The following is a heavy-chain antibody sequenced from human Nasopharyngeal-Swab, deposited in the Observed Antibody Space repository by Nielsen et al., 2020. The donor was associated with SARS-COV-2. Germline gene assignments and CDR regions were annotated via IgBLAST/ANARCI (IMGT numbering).Heavy chain of an antibody. Sequence: SETLSLTCAVSGGSISSSNWWSWVRQPPGKGLEWIGEIYHSGSTNYNPSLKSRVTISVDKSKNQFSLKLGSVTAADTAVYYCARVPPRYCSSTSCYTTPGDYWGQGTLVTVSS. CDR2: IYHSGST. V-gene: IGHV4-4*02. D-gene: IGHD2-2*02. CDR3: ARVPPRYCSSTSCYTTPGDY. J-gene: IGHJ4*02. CDR1: GGSISSSNW.